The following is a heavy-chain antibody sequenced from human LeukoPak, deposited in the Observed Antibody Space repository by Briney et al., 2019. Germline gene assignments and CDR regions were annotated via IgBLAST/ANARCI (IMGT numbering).Heavy chain of an antibody. V-gene: IGHV4-4*07. Sequence: PSETLSLTCTVSGGSTSSYYWSWIRQPAGKGLEWIGRIYTSGSTNYNPSLKSRVTMSVDTSKNQFSLKLSSVTAADTAVYYCARGGYYYDSSGYYSFDYWGQGTLVTVSS. CDR2: IYTSGST. J-gene: IGHJ4*02. CDR3: ARGGYYYDSSGYYSFDY. D-gene: IGHD3-22*01. CDR1: GGSTSSYY.